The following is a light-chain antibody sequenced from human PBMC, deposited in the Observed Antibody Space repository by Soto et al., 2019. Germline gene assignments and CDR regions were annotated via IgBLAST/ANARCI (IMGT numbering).Light chain of an antibody. CDR3: QSYDSTLSARYV. Sequence: QSVLTQPPSVSGAPGQRVTISCTGSSSNIGAGYDVHWYQQRPETAPKLLIFGTINRPSGVPDRFSVSKSGTSASLAITGLQAEDGGDYYCQSYDSTLSARYVFGTGTKVTVL. V-gene: IGLV1-40*01. J-gene: IGLJ1*01. CDR1: SSNIGAGYD. CDR2: GTI.